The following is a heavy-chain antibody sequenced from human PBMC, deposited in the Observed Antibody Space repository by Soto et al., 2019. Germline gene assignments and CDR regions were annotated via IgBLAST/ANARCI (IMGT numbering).Heavy chain of an antibody. CDR2: ISDDGSER. CDR3: AREFYGYYTYGPGDY. D-gene: IGHD3-3*01. Sequence: EAQLVESGGGLVQPGGSLRLSCEASGFMFGVYWMSWVRQAPGKGLEWVANISDDGSERNYVDSVKGRFTISRDTPNNLLFLQMNSLRDEDTAVYYCAREFYGYYTYGPGDYWGQGTLVAVSS. J-gene: IGHJ4*02. CDR1: GFMFGVYW. V-gene: IGHV3-7*01.